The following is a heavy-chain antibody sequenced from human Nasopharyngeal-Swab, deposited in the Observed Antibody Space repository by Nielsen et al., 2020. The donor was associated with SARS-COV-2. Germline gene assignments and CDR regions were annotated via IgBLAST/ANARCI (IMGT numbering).Heavy chain of an antibody. V-gene: IGHV3-15*01. Sequence: GGSLRLSCAASGFTFSNAWMSWVRQAPGKGLEWVGRIKSKTDGGTTDYAAPVKGRFTISRDDSKNTLYLQMNSLRAEDTAVYYCAKDTPGSSGWYAPFDYWGQGTLVTVSS. CDR3: AKDTPGSSGWYAPFDY. CDR2: IKSKTDGGTT. J-gene: IGHJ4*02. CDR1: GFTFSNAW. D-gene: IGHD6-19*01.